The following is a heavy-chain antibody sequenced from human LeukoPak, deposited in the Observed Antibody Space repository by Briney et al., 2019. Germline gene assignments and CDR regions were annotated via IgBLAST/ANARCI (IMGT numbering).Heavy chain of an antibody. CDR1: GFTFTNAW. D-gene: IGHD3-3*01. Sequence: GGSLRLSCAASGFTFTNAWMNWVRQAPGKGLEWVGFIRSKAYGGTTEYAASVKGRFTISRDDSKSIAYLQMNSLKTEDTAVYYCTRDDFWSGYYPPRDYWGQGTLVTVSS. CDR3: TRDDFWSGYYPPRDY. J-gene: IGHJ4*02. V-gene: IGHV3-49*04. CDR2: IRSKAYGGTT.